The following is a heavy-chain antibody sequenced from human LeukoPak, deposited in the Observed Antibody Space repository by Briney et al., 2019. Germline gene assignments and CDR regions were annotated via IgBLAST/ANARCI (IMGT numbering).Heavy chain of an antibody. CDR3: ARDPSPRRTTAAGHFDY. Sequence: ASVKVPCKASGYTFTSYAMHWVRQAPGQRLEWMGWINAGNGNTKYSQEFQGRVTITRDTSASTAYMELSSLRSEDMAVYYCARDPSPRRTTAAGHFDYWGQGTLVTVSS. CDR2: INAGNGNT. J-gene: IGHJ4*02. V-gene: IGHV1-3*03. CDR1: GYTFTSYA. D-gene: IGHD6-13*01.